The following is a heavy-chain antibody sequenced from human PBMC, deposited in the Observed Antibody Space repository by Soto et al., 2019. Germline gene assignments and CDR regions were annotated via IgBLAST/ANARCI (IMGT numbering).Heavy chain of an antibody. J-gene: IGHJ3*02. D-gene: IGHD2-2*01. Sequence: QVQLQESGPGLVKPSQTLSLTCTVSGGSISSGGYHWSWIRQHPGKGLEWIGYIYYSGSTYDNPSLRSRVIISTDASKNQFSLRLSSVTAADTAVYYCARRGPAPNDVFDIWGQGTLVTVSS. CDR2: IYYSGST. CDR3: ARRGPAPNDVFDI. V-gene: IGHV4-31*03. CDR1: GGSISSGGYH.